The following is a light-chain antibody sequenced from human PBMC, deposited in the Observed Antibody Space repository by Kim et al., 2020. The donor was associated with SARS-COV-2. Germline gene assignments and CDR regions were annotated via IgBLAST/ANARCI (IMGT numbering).Light chain of an antibody. CDR1: QSVSSNY. Sequence: EIVLTQSPGTLSLSPGERATLSCRASQSVSSNYLAWYQQKPGQAPRLLIYGASSRATGIPDRFSGSGSGTDFTLTISRLEPEDFAVYYCQQYDNSPVTFGGGTKVDIK. CDR2: GAS. J-gene: IGKJ4*01. CDR3: QQYDNSPVT. V-gene: IGKV3-20*01.